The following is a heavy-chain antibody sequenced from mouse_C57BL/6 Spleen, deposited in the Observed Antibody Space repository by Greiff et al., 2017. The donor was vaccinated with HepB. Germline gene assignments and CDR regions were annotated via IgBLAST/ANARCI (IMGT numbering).Heavy chain of an antibody. CDR1: GYTFTSYG. CDR2: IYPRSGNT. Sequence: LVESGAELARPGASVKLSCKASGYTFTSYGISWVKQRTGQGLEWIGEIYPRSGNTYYNEKFKGKATLTADKSSSNAYMELRSLTSEDSAVYFCARLLPHYYAMDYWGQGTSVTVSS. CDR3: ARLLPHYYAMDY. V-gene: IGHV1-81*01. D-gene: IGHD1-1*01. J-gene: IGHJ4*01.